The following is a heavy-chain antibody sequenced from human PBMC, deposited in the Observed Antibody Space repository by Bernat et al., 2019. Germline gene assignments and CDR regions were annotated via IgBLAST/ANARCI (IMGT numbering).Heavy chain of an antibody. Sequence: QVQLVESGGGVVQPGRSLRLSCAASGFTFSSYGMHWVRQAPGKGLEWVAVISYDGSNKYYADSVKGRFTISRDNSKNTLYLQMNSLRAEDTAVYYCVKDPPTIRYYFDYWGQGTLVTVSS. D-gene: IGHD3-9*01. CDR3: VKDPPTIRYYFDY. CDR2: ISYDGSNK. V-gene: IGHV3-30*18. J-gene: IGHJ4*02. CDR1: GFTFSSYG.